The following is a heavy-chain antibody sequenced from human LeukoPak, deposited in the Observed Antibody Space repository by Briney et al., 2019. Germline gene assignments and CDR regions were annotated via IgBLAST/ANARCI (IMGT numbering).Heavy chain of an antibody. Sequence: GASVKVSCKASGYTFTSYGISWVRQAPGQGLEWMGWISAYNGNTNYAQKLQGRVTMTTDTSTSTAYMELRSLRSDDTAVYYCARGLRITIFGVDLSDAFDIWGQGTMVTVSS. CDR2: ISAYNGNT. CDR3: ARGLRITIFGVDLSDAFDI. D-gene: IGHD3-3*01. CDR1: GYTFTSYG. V-gene: IGHV1-18*01. J-gene: IGHJ3*02.